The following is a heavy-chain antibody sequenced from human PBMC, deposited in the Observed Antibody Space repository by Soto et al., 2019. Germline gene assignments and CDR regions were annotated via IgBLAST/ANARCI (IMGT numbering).Heavy chain of an antibody. J-gene: IGHJ3*02. CDR3: ARDVHKAPPYGSGQGDAFDI. CDR2: IYHSGST. Sequence: SETLSLTCAVSGGSISSGGYSWSWIRQPPGKGLEWIGYIYHSGSTYYNPSLKSRVTISVDRSKNQFSLKLSSVTAADTAVYYCARDVHKAPPYGSGQGDAFDIWGQGTMVTVSS. V-gene: IGHV4-30-2*01. D-gene: IGHD3-10*01. CDR1: GGSISSGGYS.